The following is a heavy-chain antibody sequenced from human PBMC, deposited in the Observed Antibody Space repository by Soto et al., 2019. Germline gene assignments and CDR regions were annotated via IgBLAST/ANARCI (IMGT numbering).Heavy chain of an antibody. CDR2: INHSGIT. J-gene: IGHJ6*02. Sequence: PSETLSLTCAVYGGSSSGYYWSWIRQPPGKGLEWIGEINHSGITNYNPSLKSRVTISVDTSKNQFSLKLSSVTAADTAVYSCERGTIRFLEWLLPDYYYYGMDVWGQGTT. CDR1: GGSSSGYY. D-gene: IGHD3-3*01. V-gene: IGHV4-34*01. CDR3: ERGTIRFLEWLLPDYYYYGMDV.